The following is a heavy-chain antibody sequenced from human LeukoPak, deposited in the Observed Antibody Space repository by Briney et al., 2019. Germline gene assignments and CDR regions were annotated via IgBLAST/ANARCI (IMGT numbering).Heavy chain of an antibody. Sequence: ASVKVSCEASGYTFTSYGISRVRHTPGQGVEWMGWISAYNGNTNYAQKLQGRVTMTTDTSTSTAYIELRSLRSDDTAVYYCAKGAGPPWFDPWGQGTLVTVSS. V-gene: IGHV1-18*01. J-gene: IGHJ5*02. D-gene: IGHD6-19*01. CDR3: AKGAGPPWFDP. CDR1: GYTFTSYG. CDR2: ISAYNGNT.